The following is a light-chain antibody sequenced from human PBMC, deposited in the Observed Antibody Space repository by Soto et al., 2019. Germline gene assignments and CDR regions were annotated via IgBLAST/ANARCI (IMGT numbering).Light chain of an antibody. Sequence: EIVLTQSPGTLSLSPGERATLSCRASQSVSSSYLAWYQQKPGQAPRLLIYSASSRATGTPDRFSGSGSGTDFTLTISRLEPEDFAVYYCQKYGRSPPLTFGGGTKGEIK. CDR2: SAS. V-gene: IGKV3-20*01. J-gene: IGKJ4*01. CDR3: QKYGRSPPLT. CDR1: QSVSSSY.